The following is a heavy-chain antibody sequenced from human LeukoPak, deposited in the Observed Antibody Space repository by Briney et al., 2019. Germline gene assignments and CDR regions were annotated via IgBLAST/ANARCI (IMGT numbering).Heavy chain of an antibody. Sequence: SVKVSCKASGYTFTSYDINWVRQAPGQGLEWMGGIIPIFGTANYAQKFQGRVTITADKSTSTAYMELSSLRSEDTAVYYCAREGAKRYFDWLLWGQGTLVTVSS. D-gene: IGHD3-9*01. J-gene: IGHJ4*02. CDR3: AREGAKRYFDWLL. CDR2: IIPIFGTA. CDR1: GYTFTSYD. V-gene: IGHV1-69*06.